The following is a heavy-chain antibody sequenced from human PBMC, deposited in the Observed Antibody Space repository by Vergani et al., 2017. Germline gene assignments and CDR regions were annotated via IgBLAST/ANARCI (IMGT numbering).Heavy chain of an antibody. D-gene: IGHD6-19*01. CDR1: GGSISSGDHC. J-gene: IGHJ6*02. CDR3: ARDVGSGWPDYYYYGMDV. CDR2: IYYSGST. Sequence: QVKLQESGPGLLKPSQTLSLTCTVSGGSISSGDHCWTWIRQRPGKGLEWIGYIYYSGSTYYNPSLKSRVTISVDTSKNQFSLKLSSVTAADTAVYYCARDVGSGWPDYYYYGMDVWGQGTTVTVSS. V-gene: IGHV4-30-4*08.